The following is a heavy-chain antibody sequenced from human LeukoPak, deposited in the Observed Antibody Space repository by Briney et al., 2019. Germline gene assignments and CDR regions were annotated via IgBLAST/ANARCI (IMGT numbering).Heavy chain of an antibody. CDR2: IYYSGST. Sequence: PSETLSLTCTVSGYSFSSGYYWGWIRQPPGKGLEWIGSIYYSGSTYYNPSLKSRVTISVDTSKNQFSLKLSSVTAADTAVYYCARPYYYDSSGYYWAQYYFDYWGQGTLVTVSS. CDR3: ARPYYYDSSGYYWAQYYFDY. CDR1: GYSFSSGYY. J-gene: IGHJ4*02. D-gene: IGHD3-22*01. V-gene: IGHV4-38-2*02.